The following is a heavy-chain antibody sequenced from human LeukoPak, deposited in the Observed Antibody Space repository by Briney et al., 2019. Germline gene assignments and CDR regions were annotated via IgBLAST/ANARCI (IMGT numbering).Heavy chain of an antibody. CDR2: VYPGDSDI. CDR3: AGHAWGTVGALEY. D-gene: IGHD1-26*01. J-gene: IGHJ4*02. Sequence: GESLKISCKGSGYSFTNYWIGWVRQMPGKGLEWMGIVYPGDSDIRYSPSFQGQVTISADKSINTAYLQWSSLKASDTAIYYCAGHAWGTVGALEYWGQGTLVTVSS. CDR1: GYSFTNYW. V-gene: IGHV5-51*01.